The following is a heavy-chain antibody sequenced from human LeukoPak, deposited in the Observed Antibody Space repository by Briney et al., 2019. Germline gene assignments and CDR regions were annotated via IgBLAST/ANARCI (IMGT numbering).Heavy chain of an antibody. V-gene: IGHV5-51*07. J-gene: IGHJ4*02. CDR2: IYPGDSDT. D-gene: IGHD3-22*01. Sequence: GESLKISCKGSGYTFADYWIGWVHPTPGKDLEWLGIIYPGDSDTRYSPSFQDQVTISADKSISTAYLQWRTLKASDTAMYYCARHRDSGYYDYWGQGALVTVSS. CDR3: ARHRDSGYYDY. CDR1: GYTFADYW.